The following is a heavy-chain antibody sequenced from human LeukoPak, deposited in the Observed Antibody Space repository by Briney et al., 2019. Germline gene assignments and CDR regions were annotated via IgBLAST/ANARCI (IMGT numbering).Heavy chain of an antibody. J-gene: IGHJ5*02. V-gene: IGHV4-39*01. CDR1: GASISSDDYY. D-gene: IGHD2-15*01. Sequence: SETLSLTRTVSGASISSDDYYWGWIRQPPGKGLEWIGNIHYSGSTYYNPSLETRVTMSADTSNNQVSLRLSSVTAADTAVYFCARSYCTGSTCPRRRFHPWGQGNVVTVSS. CDR2: IHYSGST. CDR3: ARSYCTGSTCPRRRFHP.